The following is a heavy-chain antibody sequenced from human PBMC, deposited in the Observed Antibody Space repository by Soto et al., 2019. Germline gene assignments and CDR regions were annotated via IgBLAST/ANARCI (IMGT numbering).Heavy chain of an antibody. V-gene: IGHV3-30*18. Sequence: QVQLVESGGGVVQPGRSLRLSCAASGFTFSSYGMHWVRQAPGKGLEWVAVISYDGSNKYYADSVKGRFTISRDNSKNTLYLQMNSLRAEDTAVYYCAKDYLPTEYDILTGYYHPLDYWGQGTLVTVSS. D-gene: IGHD3-9*01. CDR3: AKDYLPTEYDILTGYYHPLDY. CDR2: ISYDGSNK. CDR1: GFTFSSYG. J-gene: IGHJ4*02.